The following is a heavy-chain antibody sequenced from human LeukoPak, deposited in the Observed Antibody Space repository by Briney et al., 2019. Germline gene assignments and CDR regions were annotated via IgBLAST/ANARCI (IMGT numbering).Heavy chain of an antibody. D-gene: IGHD1-14*01. V-gene: IGHV1-24*01. CDR2: FDPEDGET. Sequence: ASVKVSCKVSGYTLSELSIHWVRQAPGKGLEWMGGFDPEDGETIYAQKFQGRVTMTKDTSTDTAYMELTSLRSEDTAVYYCATSPGYDYWGQGTLVTVSS. J-gene: IGHJ4*02. CDR3: ATSPGYDY. CDR1: GYTLSELS.